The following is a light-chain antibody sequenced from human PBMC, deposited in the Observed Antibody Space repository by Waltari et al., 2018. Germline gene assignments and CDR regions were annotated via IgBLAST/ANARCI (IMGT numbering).Light chain of an antibody. V-gene: IGLV1-47*01. J-gene: IGLJ3*02. Sequence: QSVLTQPPSASGTPGQRVTISCSGSSSNIGSNYVYWYQRPPGTAPKLLIYRNNQRPSRVPDRFSGSKSGTSASLAISGLRSEDEADYYCAAWDDSLSGWVFGGGTKLTVL. CDR1: SSNIGSNY. CDR2: RNN. CDR3: AAWDDSLSGWV.